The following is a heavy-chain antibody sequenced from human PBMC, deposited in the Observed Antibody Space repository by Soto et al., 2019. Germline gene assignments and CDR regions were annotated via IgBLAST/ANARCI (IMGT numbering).Heavy chain of an antibody. CDR1: GLTFTSSS. CDR3: ARRLATTVSALGY. J-gene: IGHJ4*02. Sequence: GRSLRLSCTASGLTFTSSSFHCVCQAPGKGLEWVAVISENGDRQYSTESVGGRFLISRDSSKNTVYLQMNSLRPEDTGVYFCARRLATTVSALGYWGQGALVTVSS. CDR2: ISENGDRQ. V-gene: IGHV3-30-3*01. D-gene: IGHD4-17*01.